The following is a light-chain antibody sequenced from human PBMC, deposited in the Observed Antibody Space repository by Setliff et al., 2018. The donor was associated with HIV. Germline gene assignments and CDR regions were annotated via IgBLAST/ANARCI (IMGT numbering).Light chain of an antibody. CDR2: DVS. CDR3: SSSRSSTIEV. CDR1: SSDVGSYNY. J-gene: IGLJ1*01. V-gene: IGLV2-14*03. Sequence: QSVLTQPASVSGFPGQSITISCTGSSSDVGSYNYVSWYQQHPGKAPKLMISDVSKRPSGVSNRFSGSKSGNTASLTISGLQAEDEADYYCSSSRSSTIEVFGTGTKVTVL.